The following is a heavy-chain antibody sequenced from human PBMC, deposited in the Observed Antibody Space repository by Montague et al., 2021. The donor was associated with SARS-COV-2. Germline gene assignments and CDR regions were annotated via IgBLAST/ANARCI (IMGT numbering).Heavy chain of an antibody. CDR3: ARTPRDSRLFCAVDV. CDR1: GDSISDYY. V-gene: IGHV4-59*12. CDR2: IFRSGAT. J-gene: IGHJ6*02. Sequence: SETLSLTCTVSGDSISDYYWSWIRQPPGMGLEWIGYIFRSGATNYNPSLKSRVTISLDTSKSQFSLRLSSVTAADTAIYYCARTPRDSRLFCAVDVWGQGTTVTVSS. D-gene: IGHD2-21*02.